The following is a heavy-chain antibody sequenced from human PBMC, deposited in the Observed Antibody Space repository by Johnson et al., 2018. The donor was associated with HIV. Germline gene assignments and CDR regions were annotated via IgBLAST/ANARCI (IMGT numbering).Heavy chain of an antibody. CDR1: GFNFSSYG. CDR3: TRTDDAYHYDTFGYIDAFDI. J-gene: IGHJ3*02. Sequence: QVQLVESGGGVVQPGRSLRLSCAASGFNFSSYGMHWVRQAPGKGLEWVAVIWYDGSNKYYADSVKGRFTISRDNSKNTLYLQMNSLKTEDTAVYYCTRTDDAYHYDTFGYIDAFDIWGQGTMVTVSS. V-gene: IGHV3-33*01. D-gene: IGHD3-22*01. CDR2: IWYDGSNK.